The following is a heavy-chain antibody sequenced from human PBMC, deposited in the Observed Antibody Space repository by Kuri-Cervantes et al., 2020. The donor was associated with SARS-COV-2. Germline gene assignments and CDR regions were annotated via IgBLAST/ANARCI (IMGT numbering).Heavy chain of an antibody. V-gene: IGHV3-30-3*01. J-gene: IGHJ4*02. CDR3: AREHCSSTSCYGLDY. CDR2: VSYNGTTK. Sequence: GESLKISCAASGFTFSDFAMHWVRQAPGKGLEWVAVVSYNGTTKHYADSVKGRFTTSRDNAKNSLYLQMNSLRAEDTAVYYCAREHCSSTSCYGLDYWGQGTLVTVSS. CDR1: GFTFSDFA. D-gene: IGHD2-2*01.